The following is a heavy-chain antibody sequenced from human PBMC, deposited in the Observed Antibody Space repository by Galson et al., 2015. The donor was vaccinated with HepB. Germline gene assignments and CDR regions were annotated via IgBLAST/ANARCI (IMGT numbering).Heavy chain of an antibody. J-gene: IGHJ5*02. CDR1: GFTFSSYA. CDR2: ISYDGSNK. CDR3: ARDPVDADRWELRWGWFDP. V-gene: IGHV3-30-3*01. D-gene: IGHD1-26*01. Sequence: SLRLSCAASGFTFSSYAMHWVRQAPGKGLEWVAVISYDGSNKYYADSVKGRFTISRDNSKNTLYLQMNSLRAEDTAVYYCARDPVDADRWELRWGWFDPWGQGTLVTVSS.